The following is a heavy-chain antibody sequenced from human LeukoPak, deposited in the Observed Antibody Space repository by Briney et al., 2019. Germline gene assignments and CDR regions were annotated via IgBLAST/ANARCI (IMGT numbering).Heavy chain of an antibody. CDR3: ARVPLYSMDV. V-gene: IGHV3-21*01. J-gene: IGHJ6*03. CDR1: GFTFSSYS. CDR2: ISGSGGST. Sequence: PGGSLRLSCAASGFTFSSYSMNWVRQAPGKGLEWVSAISGSGGSTYYADSVKGRFTISRDNAKNSLYLQMNSLRAEDTAVYYCARVPLYSMDVWGKGTTVTVSS.